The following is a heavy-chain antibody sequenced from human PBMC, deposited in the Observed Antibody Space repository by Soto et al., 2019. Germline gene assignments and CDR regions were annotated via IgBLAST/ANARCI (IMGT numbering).Heavy chain of an antibody. Sequence: SETLSLTCTVSGGSISSSSYYWGWIRQPPGKGLEWIGSIYYSGSTYYNPSLKSRVTISVDTSKNQFSLKLSSVTAADTAVYYCARHFYDIVTGDNWFDPWGQGTLVTVSS. CDR1: GGSISSSSYY. CDR2: IYYSGST. CDR3: ARHFYDIVTGDNWFDP. D-gene: IGHD3-9*01. J-gene: IGHJ5*02. V-gene: IGHV4-39*01.